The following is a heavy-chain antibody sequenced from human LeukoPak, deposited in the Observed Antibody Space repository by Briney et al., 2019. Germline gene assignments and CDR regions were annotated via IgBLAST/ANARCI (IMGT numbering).Heavy chain of an antibody. V-gene: IGHV3-11*04. CDR2: ISSSGSTI. Sequence: GGSLRLSCAASGFTFSDYYMSWIRQAPGKGLEWVSYISSSGSTIYYADSVKGRFTISRDNSKNTLYLQMGSLRAEDMAVYYCARVGTSIAAAGHDRYYFDYWGQGTLVTVSS. J-gene: IGHJ4*02. D-gene: IGHD6-13*01. CDR1: GFTFSDYY. CDR3: ARVGTSIAAAGHDRYYFDY.